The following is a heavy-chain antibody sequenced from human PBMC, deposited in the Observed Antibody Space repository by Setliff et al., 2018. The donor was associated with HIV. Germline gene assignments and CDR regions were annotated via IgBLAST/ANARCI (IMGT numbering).Heavy chain of an antibody. Sequence: ASVKVSCKTSGDTFTNYYMHWVRQAPGQGPEWLGIINPSGTYTSYAQKFQGRVTMTRDTSTTTVYMELSGLRSEDTAVYFCARSLGGLAVPSKNYFDPWGQGTLVTVPQ. CDR2: INPSGTYT. CDR3: ARSLGGLAVPSKNYFDP. J-gene: IGHJ5*02. CDR1: GDTFTNYY. V-gene: IGHV1-46*01. D-gene: IGHD1-7*01.